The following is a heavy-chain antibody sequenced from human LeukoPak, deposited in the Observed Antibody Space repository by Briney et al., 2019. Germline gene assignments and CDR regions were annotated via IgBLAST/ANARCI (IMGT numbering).Heavy chain of an antibody. CDR1: GFTFSSYE. CDR3: ARGPYNWNSGWFDP. V-gene: IGHV3-48*03. CDR2: ISRSGSNI. J-gene: IGHJ5*02. Sequence: GGSVRLFCAASGFTFSSYEMNWVREAPGKGLEGVSNISRSGSNIYYEDSGKGRFTISRDNAKNSLYLQMNSLRAEDTAVYYCARGPYNWNSGWFDPWGQGTLVTVSS. D-gene: IGHD1-7*01.